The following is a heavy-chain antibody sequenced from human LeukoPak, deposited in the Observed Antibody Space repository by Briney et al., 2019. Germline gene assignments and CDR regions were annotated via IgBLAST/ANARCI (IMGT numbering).Heavy chain of an antibody. Sequence: SETLSLTCTVSGGSISSSSYYWGWIRQPPGKGLEWIGSIYYSGSTYYNPSLKSRVTISVDTSKNQFSLKLSSVTAADTAVYYCGRRDGYNYAFDIWGQGTMVTVSS. V-gene: IGHV4-39*07. CDR3: GRRDGYNYAFDI. D-gene: IGHD5-24*01. CDR2: IYYSGST. J-gene: IGHJ3*02. CDR1: GGSISSSSYY.